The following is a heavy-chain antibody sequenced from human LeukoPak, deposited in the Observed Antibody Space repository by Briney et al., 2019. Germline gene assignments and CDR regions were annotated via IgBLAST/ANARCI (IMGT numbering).Heavy chain of an antibody. D-gene: IGHD3-9*01. Sequence: SETLSLTCTVSGGSISSSSYYWGWIRQPPGKGLEWIGSIYYSGSTYYNPSLKSRVTISVDTSKNRFSLKLSSVTAADTAVYYCASILRYFDWFVDYWGQGTLVTVSS. CDR3: ASILRYFDWFVDY. J-gene: IGHJ4*02. V-gene: IGHV4-39*01. CDR2: IYYSGST. CDR1: GGSISSSSYY.